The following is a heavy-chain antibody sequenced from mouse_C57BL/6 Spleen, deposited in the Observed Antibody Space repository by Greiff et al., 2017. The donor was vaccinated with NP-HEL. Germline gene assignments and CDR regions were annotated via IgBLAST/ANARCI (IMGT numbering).Heavy chain of an antibody. Sequence: QVQLKQPGAELVKPGASVKVSCKASGYTFTSYWMHWVKQRPGQGLEWIGRIHPSDSDTNYNQKFKGKATLTVDKSSSTAYMQLSSLTSEDSAVYYCAIIAVEPYFDYWGQGTTLTVSS. D-gene: IGHD1-1*01. V-gene: IGHV1-74*01. CDR1: GYTFTSYW. J-gene: IGHJ2*01. CDR3: AIIAVEPYFDY. CDR2: IHPSDSDT.